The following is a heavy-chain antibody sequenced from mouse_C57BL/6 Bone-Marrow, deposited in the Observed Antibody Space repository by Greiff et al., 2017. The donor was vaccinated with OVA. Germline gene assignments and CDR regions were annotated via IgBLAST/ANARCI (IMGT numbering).Heavy chain of an antibody. CDR1: GYSFTGYY. Sequence: EVQLQQSGPELVKPGASVKISCKASGYSFTGYYMNWVKQSPEKSLEWIGEINPSTGGTTYNQKFKAKATLTVDKSSSTAYMQLKSLTSEDSAVYYCARFDDGYYEGNARFAYWGQGTLVTVSA. CDR2: INPSTGGT. V-gene: IGHV1-42*01. CDR3: ARFDDGYYEGNARFAY. J-gene: IGHJ3*01. D-gene: IGHD2-3*01.